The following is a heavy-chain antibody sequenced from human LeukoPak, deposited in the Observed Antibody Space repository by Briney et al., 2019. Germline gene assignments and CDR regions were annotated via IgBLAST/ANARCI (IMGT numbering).Heavy chain of an antibody. J-gene: IGHJ3*02. Sequence: ASVKVSCKASGYTFTSYDINWVRQATGQGLEWMGWMNPNSGNTGYAQKFQGRVTMTRNTSISTAYMELSSLRSEDTAVYYCARRLAGYCSSTSCHHVAFDIWGQATMVTDSS. CDR3: ARRLAGYCSSTSCHHVAFDI. D-gene: IGHD2-2*03. CDR2: MNPNSGNT. CDR1: GYTFTSYD. V-gene: IGHV1-8*01.